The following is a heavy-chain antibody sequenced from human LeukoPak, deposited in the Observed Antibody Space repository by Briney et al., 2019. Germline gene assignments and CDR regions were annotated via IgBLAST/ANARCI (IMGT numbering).Heavy chain of an antibody. D-gene: IGHD6-19*01. CDR1: GYTFTSYD. CDR2: INPNSGGT. Sequence: ASVKVSCKASGYTFTSYDINWVRQATGQGLEWMGWINPNSGGTNYAQKFQGRVTMTRDTSISTAYMELSRLRSDDTAVYYCARDIGLDPTDYWGQGTLVTVSS. CDR3: ARDIGLDPTDY. V-gene: IGHV1-2*02. J-gene: IGHJ4*02.